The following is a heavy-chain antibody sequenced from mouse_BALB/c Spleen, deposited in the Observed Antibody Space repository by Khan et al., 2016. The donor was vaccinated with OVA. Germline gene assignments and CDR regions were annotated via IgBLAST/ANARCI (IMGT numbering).Heavy chain of an antibody. V-gene: IGHV1-77*01. J-gene: IGHJ3*01. D-gene: IGHD1-2*01. CDR2: ISPGSGDT. CDR3: ASRNYFGYTFAY. CDR1: GYTFTDYY. Sequence: QVQLKESGAELARPGASVKLSCKASGYTFTDYYINWVKQRTGQGLEWIGEISPGSGDTYYNERFKGKATLTAANSSSTAYMQLSSLTSEASAVYYCASRNYFGYTFAYWGQGTLVTVSA.